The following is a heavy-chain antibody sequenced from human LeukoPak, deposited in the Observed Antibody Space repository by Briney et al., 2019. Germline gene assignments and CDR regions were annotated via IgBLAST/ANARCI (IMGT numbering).Heavy chain of an antibody. V-gene: IGHV4-39*07. CDR2: INHSGST. Sequence: SETLSLTCTVSGGSISSGDYYWSWIRQPPGKGLEWIGEINHSGSTNYNPSLKSRVTISVDTSKNQFSLKLSSVTAADTAVYYCARFIPRDYYDNPPAAFDIWGQGTMVTVSS. D-gene: IGHD3-22*01. J-gene: IGHJ3*02. CDR1: GGSISSGDYY. CDR3: ARFIPRDYYDNPPAAFDI.